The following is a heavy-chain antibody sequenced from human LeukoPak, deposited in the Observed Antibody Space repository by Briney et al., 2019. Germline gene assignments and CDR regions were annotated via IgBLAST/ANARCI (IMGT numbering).Heavy chain of an antibody. CDR2: ISSSSSYI. CDR3: AKDRSQLLGYFDWLLVGFDY. D-gene: IGHD3-9*01. Sequence: GGSLRLSCAASGFTFSSFPMNWVRQAPGKGLEWVSSISSSSSYIHYSDSVKGRFTISRDNAKNSLYLQMNSLRAEDTAVYYCAKDRSQLLGYFDWLLVGFDYWGQGTLVTVSS. J-gene: IGHJ4*02. CDR1: GFTFSSFP. V-gene: IGHV3-21*01.